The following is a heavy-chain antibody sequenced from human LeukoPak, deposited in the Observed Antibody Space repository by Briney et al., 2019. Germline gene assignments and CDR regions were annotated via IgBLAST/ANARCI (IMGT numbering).Heavy chain of an antibody. CDR2: ISGSGVTT. Sequence: PGGSLRLSCAASGFTFTNYDMSWVRQAPGKGLEWVSAISGSGVTTYYADSVKGRFTISRDNSKNTMYLQLNSLRAEDTAVYYCAKTYGSGTHWNFDYWGQGTLVTVSS. D-gene: IGHD3-10*01. CDR3: AKTYGSGTHWNFDY. J-gene: IGHJ4*02. V-gene: IGHV3-23*01. CDR1: GFTFTNYD.